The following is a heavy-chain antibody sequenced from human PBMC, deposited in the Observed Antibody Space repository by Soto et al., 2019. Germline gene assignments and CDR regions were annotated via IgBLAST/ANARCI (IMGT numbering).Heavy chain of an antibody. J-gene: IGHJ6*02. CDR2: IKSKTDGGIT. CDR3: TTLRFLEWLSGPYYYYGMDV. Sequence: GGSLRLSCAASGFTFTNAWMSWVRQAPGKGLEWVARIKSKTDGGITDYATPVKGRFTISRDDSKNTLYLQMNSLKTEDTAVYYCTTLRFLEWLSGPYYYYGMDVWGQGTTVTVSS. CDR1: GFTFTNAW. D-gene: IGHD3-3*01. V-gene: IGHV3-15*01.